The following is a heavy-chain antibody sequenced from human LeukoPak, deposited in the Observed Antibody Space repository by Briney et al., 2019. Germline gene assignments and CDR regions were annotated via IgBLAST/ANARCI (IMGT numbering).Heavy chain of an antibody. CDR2: ISAYNGNT. V-gene: IGHV1-18*01. CDR3: ARDLIETYCGGDCHPTLFDY. J-gene: IGHJ4*02. Sequence: ASVKVSCKASGYTFTSYGISWVRQSPGQGLEWMGWISAYNGNTNYAQKLQGRVTMTTDTSTSTAYMELRSLRSDDTAVYYCARDLIETYCGGDCHPTLFDYWGQGTLVTVS. D-gene: IGHD2-21*02. CDR1: GYTFTSYG.